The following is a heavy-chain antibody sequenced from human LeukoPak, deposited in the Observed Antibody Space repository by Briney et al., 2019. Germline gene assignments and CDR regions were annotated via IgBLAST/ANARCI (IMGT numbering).Heavy chain of an antibody. Sequence: SETLSLTCAVYGGSFSGYYWSWIRQPTGKGLEWIGEINHSGSTNYNPSLKSRVTISVDTSKNQFSLKLSSVTAADTAVYYCARSLRGSGYDYWGQGTLVTVSS. D-gene: IGHD6-19*01. V-gene: IGHV4-34*01. J-gene: IGHJ4*02. CDR1: GGSFSGYY. CDR3: ARSLRGSGYDY. CDR2: INHSGST.